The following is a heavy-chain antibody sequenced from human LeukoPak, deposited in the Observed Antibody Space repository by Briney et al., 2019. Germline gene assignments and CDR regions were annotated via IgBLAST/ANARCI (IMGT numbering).Heavy chain of an antibody. D-gene: IGHD2-2*01. J-gene: IGHJ4*02. Sequence: PGGSLRLSCAASGFTFSSYSMNWVRQAPGKGLEWVSYISSSSSTIYYADSVKGRFTISRDNAKNSLCLQMNSLRAEDTAVYYCAKSSPGTQYCSSTSCYWGQGTLVTVSS. CDR3: AKSSPGTQYCSSTSCY. V-gene: IGHV3-48*04. CDR2: ISSSSSTI. CDR1: GFTFSSYS.